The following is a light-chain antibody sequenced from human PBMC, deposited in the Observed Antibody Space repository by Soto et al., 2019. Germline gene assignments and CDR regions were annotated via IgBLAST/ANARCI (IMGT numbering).Light chain of an antibody. CDR1: QSVSSSY. CDR3: QQYTGAPLT. V-gene: IGKV3-20*01. J-gene: IGKJ1*01. CDR2: GAS. Sequence: EIVLTQSPGTLSLSPGERATLSCRASQSVSSSYLAWYQQKPGQAPRLVISGASSRTSGIPHRFSASGSGTDFTLTISRLEPEDFAVYYCQQYTGAPLTFGQGTKVDIK.